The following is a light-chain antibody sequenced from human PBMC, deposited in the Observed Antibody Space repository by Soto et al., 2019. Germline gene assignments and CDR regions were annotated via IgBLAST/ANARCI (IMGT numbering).Light chain of an antibody. Sequence: QMTSSPSTLSAFVEDRFTITCRASQSISSWLAWYQQKPGKAPKLLIYDASSLESGVPSRFSGSGSGTEFTLTISSLKPDDFATYYCQHYNSYSEAFGQWTKV. CDR1: QSISSW. V-gene: IGKV1-5*01. CDR2: DAS. J-gene: IGKJ1*01. CDR3: QHYNSYSEA.